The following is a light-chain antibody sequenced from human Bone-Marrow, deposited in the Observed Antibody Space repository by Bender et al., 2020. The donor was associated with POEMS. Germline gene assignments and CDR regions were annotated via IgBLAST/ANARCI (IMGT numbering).Light chain of an antibody. V-gene: IGLV2-11*01. Sequence: QSALTQPRSVSGSPGQSVTISCTGTSNDIGGYNYVSWFQQHPGKAPKLIIYDVSERPSGIPNRFSGSKSGNTAYLTISGLQAEDEADYYCCPYAGSMTSKVFGGGTKLTVL. CDR2: DVS. CDR1: SNDIGGYNY. CDR3: CPYAGSMTSKV. J-gene: IGLJ2*01.